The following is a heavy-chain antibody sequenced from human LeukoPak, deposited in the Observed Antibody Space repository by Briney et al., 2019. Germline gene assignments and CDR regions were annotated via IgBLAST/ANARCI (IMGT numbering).Heavy chain of an antibody. D-gene: IGHD4-17*01. CDR3: AKDITKSGDYEDY. CDR1: GFTFSSYA. Sequence: GGSLRLSCAASGFTFSSYAMSWVRQAPGKGLEWVSAISGRGGSTYYADSVKGRLTISRDNSKNTLFLQMNSLRAEDTAVYYCAKDITKSGDYEDYWGQGTLVTVSS. J-gene: IGHJ4*02. V-gene: IGHV3-23*01. CDR2: ISGRGGST.